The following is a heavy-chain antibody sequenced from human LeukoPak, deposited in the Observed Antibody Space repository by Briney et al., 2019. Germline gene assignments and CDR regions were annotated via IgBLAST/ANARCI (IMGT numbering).Heavy chain of an antibody. V-gene: IGHV3-21*01. D-gene: IGHD3-22*01. CDR2: TSNTGNHI. Sequence: GGSLRLSCAASGFTFSTYSMNWVRQSPGKGLEWVSSTSNTGNHIYYADSVKGRFTISRDNTKNPLYLQMNSLRAEDTAVYYCARDRAFYDSSGYLGDFDYWGRGTLVTVSS. J-gene: IGHJ4*02. CDR1: GFTFSTYS. CDR3: ARDRAFYDSSGYLGDFDY.